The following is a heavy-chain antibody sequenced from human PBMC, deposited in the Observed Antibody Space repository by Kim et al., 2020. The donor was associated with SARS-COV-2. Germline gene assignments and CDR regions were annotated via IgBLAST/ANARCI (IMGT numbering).Heavy chain of an antibody. CDR1: GGSFSGYY. J-gene: IGHJ6*02. V-gene: IGHV4-34*01. Sequence: SETLSLTCAVYGGSFSGYYWSWIRQPPGKGLEWIGEINHSGSTNYNPSLKSRVTISVDTSKNQFSLKLSSVTAADTAVYYCARPTTNDFWSGYYRDYYYYGMDVWGQGTTVTVSS. D-gene: IGHD3-3*01. CDR3: ARPTTNDFWSGYYRDYYYYGMDV. CDR2: INHSGST.